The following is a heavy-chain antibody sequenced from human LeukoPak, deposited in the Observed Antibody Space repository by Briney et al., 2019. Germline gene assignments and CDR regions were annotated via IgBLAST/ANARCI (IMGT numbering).Heavy chain of an antibody. V-gene: IGHV4-4*07. CDR2: IYTSGST. CDR1: GGSISSYY. Sequence: SETLSLTFTVSGGSISSYYWSWIRQPAGKGLEWIGRIYTSGSTNYNPSLKSRVTMSVDTSKNQFSLKLSSVTAADTAVYYCARGQRGSYYYDYMDVWGKGTTVTVSS. CDR3: ARGQRGSYYYDYMDV. J-gene: IGHJ6*03.